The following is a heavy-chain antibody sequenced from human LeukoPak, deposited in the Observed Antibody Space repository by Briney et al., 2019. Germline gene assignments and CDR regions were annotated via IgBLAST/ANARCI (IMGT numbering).Heavy chain of an antibody. D-gene: IGHD6-6*01. V-gene: IGHV1-24*01. CDR2: FDPEDGET. CDR1: GYTLTELS. Sequence: ASVKVSCKVSGYTLTELSMHWVRQAPGKGLEWMGGFDPEDGETIYAQKFQGRVTMTEDTSTDTAYMELSSLRSEDTAVYYCATVASYSSSSGYYYYYMDVWGKGTTVTVSS. CDR3: ATVASYSSSSGYYYYYMDV. J-gene: IGHJ6*03.